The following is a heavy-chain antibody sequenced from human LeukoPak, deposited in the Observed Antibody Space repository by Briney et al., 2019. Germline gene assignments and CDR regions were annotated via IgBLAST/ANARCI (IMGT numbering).Heavy chain of an antibody. D-gene: IGHD3-16*01. Sequence: SETLSLTCAVYGGSFSAYYWSWIRQPPGKGLEWIGEINHRGSTNYNPSLKSRVTISVDTSKNQFSLKLSSVTAADTAVYHCAGRLRGFYFDYWGQGTLVTVSS. CDR2: INHRGST. CDR1: GGSFSAYY. CDR3: AGRLRGFYFDY. J-gene: IGHJ4*02. V-gene: IGHV4-34*01.